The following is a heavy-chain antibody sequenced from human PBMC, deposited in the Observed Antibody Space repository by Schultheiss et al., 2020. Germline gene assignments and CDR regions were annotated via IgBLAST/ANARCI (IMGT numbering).Heavy chain of an antibody. D-gene: IGHD6-13*01. J-gene: IGHJ4*02. V-gene: IGHV3-30*19. CDR2: IWYDGSNK. Sequence: GESLKISCAASGFTFSSYGMHWVRQAPGKGLEWVAVIWYDGSNKYYADSVKGRFTISRDNSKNTLYLQMNSLRAEDTAVYYCARAAAGTTPLVDYWGQGTLVTVAS. CDR3: ARAAAGTTPLVDY. CDR1: GFTFSSYG.